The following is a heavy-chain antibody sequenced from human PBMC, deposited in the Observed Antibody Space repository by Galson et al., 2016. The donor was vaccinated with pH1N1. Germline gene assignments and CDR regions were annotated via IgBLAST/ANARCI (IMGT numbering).Heavy chain of an antibody. CDR2: IYHSGST. Sequence: ETLSLTCAVSGGSISSSNWWSWVRQPPGKGLEWIGEIYHSGSTSYNPSLKRRVPISLDKSKNQFYLKLSSVTAADTAVYYCAREGGVYYGSGRHENWFDPWGQGTLVTVSS. J-gene: IGHJ5*02. CDR3: AREGGVYYGSGRHENWFDP. V-gene: IGHV4-4*02. CDR1: GGSISSSNW. D-gene: IGHD3-10*01.